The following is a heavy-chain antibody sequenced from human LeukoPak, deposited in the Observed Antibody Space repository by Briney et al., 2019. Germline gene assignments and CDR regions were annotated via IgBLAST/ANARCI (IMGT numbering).Heavy chain of an antibody. D-gene: IGHD3-16*01. Sequence: SETLSLTCTVSGGSISSSYYWGWIRQPPGKGLEWIGRIYYSGSTYYNPSLKSRVTISVDTSKNQFSLKLSSVTAADTAVYYCARQRGGGGRAFDIWGQGTMVTVSS. V-gene: IGHV4-39*01. CDR1: GGSISSSYY. J-gene: IGHJ3*02. CDR3: ARQRGGGGRAFDI. CDR2: IYYSGST.